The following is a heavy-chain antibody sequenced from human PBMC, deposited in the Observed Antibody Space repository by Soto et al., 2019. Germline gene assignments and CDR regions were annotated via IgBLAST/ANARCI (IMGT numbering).Heavy chain of an antibody. CDR1: GGTFSTYA. J-gene: IGHJ6*02. V-gene: IGHV1-69*13. D-gene: IGHD5-18*01. CDR3: ARAAYSYGTAYLSYYYGMDV. CDR2: IIPIFGTA. Sequence: GASVKVSFKASGGTFSTYAISWVRQAPGQGLEWVGGIIPIFGTANYAQKFQGRVTITADESTSTAYMELSSLRSEDTAVYYCARAAYSYGTAYLSYYYGMDVWGQGTTVTVSS.